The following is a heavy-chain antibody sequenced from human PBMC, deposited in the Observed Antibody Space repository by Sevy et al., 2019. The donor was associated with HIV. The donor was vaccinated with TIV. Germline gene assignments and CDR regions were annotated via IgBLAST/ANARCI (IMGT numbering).Heavy chain of an antibody. Sequence: ASVKVSCKASGFTFSSSGMQWVRQARGQRLEWIGWIVVGRTNTNYAQKFRERVTITRDMSTITAHMELSSLRADDTAVYYCAKDSVPLLWFGESTDRWFDPWGQGTLVTVSS. CDR1: GFTFSSSG. CDR3: AKDSVPLLWFGESTDRWFDP. J-gene: IGHJ5*02. D-gene: IGHD3-10*01. V-gene: IGHV1-58*02. CDR2: IVVGRTNT.